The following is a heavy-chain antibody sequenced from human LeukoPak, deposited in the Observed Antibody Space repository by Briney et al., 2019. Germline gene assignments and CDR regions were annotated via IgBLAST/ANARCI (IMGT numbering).Heavy chain of an antibody. V-gene: IGHV4-34*01. CDR2: INHSGST. J-gene: IGHJ4*02. CDR3: ARGRAVWIQLWLWDY. CDR1: GGSFSGYY. D-gene: IGHD5-18*01. Sequence: SETLSLTCAVYGGSFSGYYWSWIRQPPGKGLEWIGEINHSGSTNYNPFLKSRVTISVDTSKNQFSLKLSSVTAADTAVYYCARGRAVWIQLWLWDYWGQGTLVTVSS.